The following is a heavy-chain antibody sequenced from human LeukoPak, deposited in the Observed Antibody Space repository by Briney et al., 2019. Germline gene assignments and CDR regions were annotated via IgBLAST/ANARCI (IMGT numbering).Heavy chain of an antibody. D-gene: IGHD3/OR15-3a*01. Sequence: PSETLSLTCTVSGDSINKYHWTWIRQPPGKGLEWIGFIFSDGNTNYNPSLKSRLTISLDTSKNQFSLKLTSVTAADTAVYFWAGGHYDLTLWGQGTLVTVSP. CDR1: GDSINKYH. CDR2: IFSDGNT. V-gene: IGHV4-59*08. J-gene: IGHJ4*02. CDR3: AGGHYDLTL.